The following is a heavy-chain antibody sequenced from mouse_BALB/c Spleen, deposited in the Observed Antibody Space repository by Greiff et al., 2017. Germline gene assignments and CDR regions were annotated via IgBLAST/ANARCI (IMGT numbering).Heavy chain of an antibody. V-gene: IGHV14-3*02. Sequence: EVKLMESGAELVKPGASVKLSCTASGFNIKDTYMHWVKQRPEQGLEWIGRIDPANGNTKYDPKFQGKATITADTSSNTAYLQLSSLTSEDTAVYYCAHYGSSYEEIDYWGQGTTLTVSS. CDR3: AHYGSSYEEIDY. CDR1: GFNIKDTY. J-gene: IGHJ2*01. CDR2: IDPANGNT. D-gene: IGHD1-1*01.